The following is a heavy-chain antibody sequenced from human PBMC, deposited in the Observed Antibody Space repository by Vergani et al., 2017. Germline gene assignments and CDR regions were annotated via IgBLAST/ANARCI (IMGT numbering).Heavy chain of an antibody. Sequence: QVQLVQSGAEVKKPGASVKVSCKASGYTFTSYGISWVRQAPGQRPEWMGWVNTGNGKADFSQKFKGRGTITTDTSATTAYMELSSLRSEDTAVYYCASPQQPHPTGFDYWGQGTLVTVSS. CDR3: ASPQQPHPTGFDY. CDR2: VNTGNGKA. D-gene: IGHD6-13*01. J-gene: IGHJ4*02. V-gene: IGHV1-18*01. CDR1: GYTFTSYG.